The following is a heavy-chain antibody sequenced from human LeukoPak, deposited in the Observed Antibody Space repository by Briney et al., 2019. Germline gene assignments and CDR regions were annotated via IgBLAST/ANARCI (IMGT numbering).Heavy chain of an antibody. V-gene: IGHV3-48*04. CDR2: ISATSSTI. Sequence: SGGSLRLSCTASGFTFSSSAMNWVRHTPGKRLEWLSYISATSSTIYYADSVKGRFTVSRDNAKNSLYLQMNSLRAEDTAVYYCARLTRQLSGNSNDYWGQGTLVTVSS. D-gene: IGHD2/OR15-2a*01. CDR1: GFTFSSSA. CDR3: ARLTRQLSGNSNDY. J-gene: IGHJ4*02.